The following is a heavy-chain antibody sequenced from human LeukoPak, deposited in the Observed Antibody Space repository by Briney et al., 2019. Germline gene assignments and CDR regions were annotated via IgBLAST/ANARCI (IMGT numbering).Heavy chain of an antibody. CDR2: ISSSGSTI. J-gene: IGHJ4*02. CDR3: AREASSGWYTGYYFDY. V-gene: IGHV3-48*03. D-gene: IGHD6-19*01. CDR1: GFTFSSYE. Sequence: GGSLRLSCAASGFTFSSYEMNWVRQAPGKGLEWVSYISSSGSTIYYADSVKGRSTISRDNAKNSLYLQMNSLRAEDTAVYYCAREASSGWYTGYYFDYWGQGTLVTVSS.